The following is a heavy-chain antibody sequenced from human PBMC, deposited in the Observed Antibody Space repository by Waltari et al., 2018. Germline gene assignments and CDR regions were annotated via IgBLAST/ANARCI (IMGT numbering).Heavy chain of an antibody. CDR3: ARDSIIGGAPYYFDY. Sequence: QVQLVQSGAEVKKPGSSVKVSCKASGGTFSSYPISWVRQAPGQGLEWMGRIIPIFGTANYAQKFQGRVTITADKSTSTAYMELSSLRSEDTAVYYCARDSIIGGAPYYFDYWGQGTLVTVSS. CDR1: GGTFSSYP. D-gene: IGHD1-20*01. CDR2: IIPIFGTA. V-gene: IGHV1-69*08. J-gene: IGHJ4*02.